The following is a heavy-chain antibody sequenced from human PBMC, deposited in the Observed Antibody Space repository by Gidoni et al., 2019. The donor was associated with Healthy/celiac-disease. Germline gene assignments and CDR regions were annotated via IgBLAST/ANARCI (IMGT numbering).Heavy chain of an antibody. D-gene: IGHD6-19*01. Sequence: DVQLVESGEGLVKPGGSLRLSFAASGFTFSHAWMSWVRQAPGKGLAWVGRIKSKTDGGTTDYAEPVKGRFTISRDDSKTTLYLQMNSLKTEDTAVYYCTTGGRAVTHYWGQGTLVTVSS. J-gene: IGHJ4*02. CDR1: GFTFSHAW. V-gene: IGHV3-15*01. CDR3: TTGGRAVTHY. CDR2: IKSKTDGGTT.